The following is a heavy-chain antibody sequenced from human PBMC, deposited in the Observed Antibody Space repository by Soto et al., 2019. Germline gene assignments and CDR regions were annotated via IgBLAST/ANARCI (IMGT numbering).Heavy chain of an antibody. CDR1: GGSVSSGDYY. D-gene: IGHD5-18*01. J-gene: IGHJ5*02. V-gene: IGHV4-61*08. CDR3: ARIPVDTSMIYWLDP. Sequence: SETLSLTCTVSGGSVSSGDYYWSWIRQPPGKGLEWIGYIYYSGNTNYNPSLKSRVIISVDTSKNLFSLKLTSVTAADTAVYYCARIPVDTSMIYWLDPWGQGALVTVSS. CDR2: IYYSGNT.